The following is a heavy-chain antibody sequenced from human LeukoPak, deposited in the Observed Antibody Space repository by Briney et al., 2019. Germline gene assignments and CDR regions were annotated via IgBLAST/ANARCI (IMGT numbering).Heavy chain of an antibody. V-gene: IGHV3-74*01. J-gene: IGHJ3*02. CDR1: GFGFSRYW. D-gene: IGHD3-22*01. Sequence: PGGSLRLSCAASGFGFSRYWMHWVRQAPGTGLKWVSRIYRDGSTTDYADSVKGRFSISRDNSKNSLYLQMNSLRAEDTAVYYCAKGIVVVISGNAFDIWGQGTMVTVSS. CDR2: IYRDGSTT. CDR3: AKGIVVVISGNAFDI.